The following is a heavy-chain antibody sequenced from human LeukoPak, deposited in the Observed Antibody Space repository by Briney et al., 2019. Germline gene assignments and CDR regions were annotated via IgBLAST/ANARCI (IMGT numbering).Heavy chain of an antibody. CDR1: GGSLSGYY. D-gene: IGHD6-13*01. CDR2: INHSGST. Sequence: PSETLSLTCAVYGGSLSGYYWSWIRQPPGKGLEWIGEINHSGSTNYNPSLKSRVTISVDTSKNQFSLKLSSVTAADTAVYYCARGWIAAAGFWFDPWGQGTLVTVSS. J-gene: IGHJ5*02. V-gene: IGHV4-34*01. CDR3: ARGWIAAAGFWFDP.